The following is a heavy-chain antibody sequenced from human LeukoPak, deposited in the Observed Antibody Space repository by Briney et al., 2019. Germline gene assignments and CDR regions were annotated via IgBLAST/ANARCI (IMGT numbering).Heavy chain of an antibody. CDR3: TTHNWNYVSLAAR. V-gene: IGHV3-15*01. J-gene: IGHJ4*02. CDR1: GFTFSNAW. Sequence: GGSLRLSCAASGFTFSNAWMSWVRQAPGKGLEWVGRIKSKTDGGTTDYAAPVKGRFTISRDDSKNTLYLQMNSLKTEDTAVYYCTTHNWNYVSLAARWGQGTLVTVSS. CDR2: IKSKTDGGTT. D-gene: IGHD1-7*01.